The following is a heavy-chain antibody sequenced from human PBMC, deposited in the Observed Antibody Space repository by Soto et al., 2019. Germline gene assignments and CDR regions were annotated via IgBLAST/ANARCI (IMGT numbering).Heavy chain of an antibody. CDR3: ARYDSITMVRGDHNGCIDY. Sequence: GGSLRLSCAASGFTFSSYSMNWVRQAPGKGLEWVSYISSSSSTIYYADSVKGRFTISRDNAKNSLYLQMNSLRAEDTAVYYCARYDSITMVRGDHNGCIDYWGQGTLVTVSS. CDR1: GFTFSSYS. V-gene: IGHV3-48*01. CDR2: ISSSSSTI. J-gene: IGHJ4*02. D-gene: IGHD3-10*01.